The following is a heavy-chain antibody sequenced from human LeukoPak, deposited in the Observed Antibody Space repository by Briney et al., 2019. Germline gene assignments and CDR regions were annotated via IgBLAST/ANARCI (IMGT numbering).Heavy chain of an antibody. V-gene: IGHV4-31*03. CDR2: IYYSGST. J-gene: IGHJ3*02. CDR1: GGSISSGGYY. D-gene: IGHD1-26*01. CDR3: AVLRSYYDAFDI. Sequence: ASETLSLTCTVSGGSISSGGYYWSWIRQHPGKGLEWIGYIYYSGSTYYNPSLKSRVTISVDTSKNQFSLKLSSVTAADTAVYYCAVLRSYYDAFDIWGQGTMVTVSP.